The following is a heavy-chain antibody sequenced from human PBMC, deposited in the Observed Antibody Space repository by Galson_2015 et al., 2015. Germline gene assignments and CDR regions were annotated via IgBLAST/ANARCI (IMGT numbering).Heavy chain of an antibody. CDR1: GFTFSSYA. J-gene: IGHJ3*02. CDR2: ISYDGSNK. Sequence: SLRLSCAASGFTFSSYAMHWVRQAPGKGPEWVAVISYDGSNKYYADSVKGRFTISRDNSKNTLYLQMNSLRAEDTAVYYCARGPAYYYGSGSYSRDAFDIWGQGTMVTVSS. CDR3: ARGPAYYYGSGSYSRDAFDI. D-gene: IGHD3-10*01. V-gene: IGHV3-30-3*01.